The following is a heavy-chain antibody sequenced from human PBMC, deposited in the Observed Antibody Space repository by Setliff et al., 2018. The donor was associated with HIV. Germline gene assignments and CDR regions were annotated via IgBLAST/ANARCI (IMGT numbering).Heavy chain of an antibody. CDR1: GYTFTSYD. J-gene: IGHJ6*02. Sequence: ASVKVSCKASGYTFTSYDISWVRQAPGQGLEWMGWISAYNGNTNYAQKLQGRVTMTTDTSTSTAYMELRSLRSDDTAVYYCAREIGDYYDSSGYYPPTDYYYGMDVWGQGTTGTVCS. D-gene: IGHD3-22*01. CDR2: ISAYNGNT. CDR3: AREIGDYYDSSGYYPPTDYYYGMDV. V-gene: IGHV1-18*01.